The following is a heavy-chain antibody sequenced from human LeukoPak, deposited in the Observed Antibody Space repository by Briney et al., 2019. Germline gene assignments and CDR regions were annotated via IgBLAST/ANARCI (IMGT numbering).Heavy chain of an antibody. V-gene: IGHV3-30*03. CDR2: ISYDGSNK. J-gene: IGHJ6*02. Sequence: PGRSLRLSCAASGFTFSSYGMHWVRQAPGKGLEWVAVISYDGSNKYYADSVKGRFTISRDNAKNSLYLQMNGLRAEDTAVYYCARDGYNQNYYGMDVWGQGTTVTVSS. CDR3: ARDGYNQNYYGMDV. D-gene: IGHD5-24*01. CDR1: GFTFSSYG.